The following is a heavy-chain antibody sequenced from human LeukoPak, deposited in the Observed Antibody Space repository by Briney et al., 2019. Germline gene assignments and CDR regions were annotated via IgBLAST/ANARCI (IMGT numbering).Heavy chain of an antibody. D-gene: IGHD4-11*01. Sequence: PSETLSLTCTVSGGSISSYYWSWIRQPPGKGLEWIGYIYYSGTTNYNPSLKSRVTISVDTSKNQFSLKLSSVTAADTAVYYCARALADLDYSNYLGKGSLDYFDYWGQGTLVTVSS. J-gene: IGHJ4*02. V-gene: IGHV4-59*12. CDR2: IYYSGTT. CDR1: GGSISSYY. CDR3: ARALADLDYSNYLGKGSLDYFDY.